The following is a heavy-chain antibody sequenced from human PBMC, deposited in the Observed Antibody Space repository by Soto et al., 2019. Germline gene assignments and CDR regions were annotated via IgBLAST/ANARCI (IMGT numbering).Heavy chain of an antibody. J-gene: IGHJ6*02. CDR3: AIQNPGRYNSYYYCMDV. CDR2: IKQDGSEK. CDR1: GFTFSSYW. D-gene: IGHD1-26*01. V-gene: IGHV3-7*03. Sequence: PGGSLRLSCAASGFTFSSYWMSWVRQAPGKGLEWVANIKQDGSEKYYVDSVKGRFTISRDNAKNSLYLQMNSLRAEDTDVYYCAIQNPGRYNSYYYCMDVWGQGTTVNVS.